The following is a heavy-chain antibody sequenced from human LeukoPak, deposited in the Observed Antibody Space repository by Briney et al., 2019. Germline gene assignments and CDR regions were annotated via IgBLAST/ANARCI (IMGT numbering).Heavy chain of an antibody. CDR3: AGHLYSATYYY. J-gene: IGHJ4*02. Sequence: PSKTLSLTCTVSGGSISPYYWSWIRQPPGKGLEWIGYIHSSGNTNYNPALKSRVTISVDTSKNQFSLKVTSVTAADTAVYYCAGHLYSATYYYWGQGTLVTISS. CDR1: GGSISPYY. CDR2: IHSSGNT. D-gene: IGHD1-26*01. V-gene: IGHV4-59*08.